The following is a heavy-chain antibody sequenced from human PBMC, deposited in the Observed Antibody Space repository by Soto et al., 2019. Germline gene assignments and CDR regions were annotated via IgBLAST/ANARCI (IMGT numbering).Heavy chain of an antibody. Sequence: GGSLRLSCAASGFSFSDYAMTWVRQAPGKGLEWVSTIIDNGGSTYYADSVKGRFTISRDNSKKTLYLQMNSLRAEDTAVYHCAKGLVPAGQTSLNDLWGQGTPVTVSS. CDR3: AKGLVPAGQTSLNDL. CDR1: GFSFSDYA. V-gene: IGHV3-23*01. CDR2: IIDNGGST. J-gene: IGHJ5*02. D-gene: IGHD2-2*01.